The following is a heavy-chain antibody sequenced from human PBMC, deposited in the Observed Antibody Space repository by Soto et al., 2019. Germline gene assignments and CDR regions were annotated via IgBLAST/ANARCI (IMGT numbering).Heavy chain of an antibody. CDR1: GFTFSSYG. Sequence: QVQLVESGGGVVQPGRSLRLSCAASGFTFSSYGMHWVRQAPGKGLEWVAVISYDGSNKYYADSVKGRFTISRDNSKNTLYLQMKRLRAEDTAVYYGANGAVVYYHYYGIDGWGQGTTVTVSS. V-gene: IGHV3-30*18. D-gene: IGHD3-16*01. CDR3: ANGAVVYYHYYGIDG. CDR2: ISYDGSNK. J-gene: IGHJ6*02.